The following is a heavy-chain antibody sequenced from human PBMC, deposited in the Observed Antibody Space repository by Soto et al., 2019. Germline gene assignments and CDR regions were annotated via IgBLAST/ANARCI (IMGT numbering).Heavy chain of an antibody. D-gene: IGHD6-13*01. CDR3: ARFPSSSSWGLYFDY. CDR1: GYTFTSYG. J-gene: IGHJ4*02. CDR2: ISAYNGNT. V-gene: IGHV1-18*01. Sequence: KVSCKASGYTFTSYGISWVRQAPGQGLEWMGWISAYNGNTNYAQKLQGRVTMTADTSTSTAYMELRSLRSDDTAVYYCARFPSSSSWGLYFDYWGQGTLVTVSS.